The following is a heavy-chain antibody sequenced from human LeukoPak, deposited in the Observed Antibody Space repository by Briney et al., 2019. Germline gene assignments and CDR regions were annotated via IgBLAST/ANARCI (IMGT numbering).Heavy chain of an antibody. CDR1: GDSINTSNYF. CDR3: ARHRSGCYIRYFDL. D-gene: IGHD1-26*01. V-gene: IGHV4-39*01. J-gene: IGHJ4*02. Sequence: SETLSLTCTVSGDSINTSNYFWGWIRQSTGKGLEWIGNIYYIGTSDYNPSLKSRVTISIDTSKNQFSLNLRSVTAADTAFYYCARHRSGCYIRYFDLWGQGALVTVSS. CDR2: IYYIGTS.